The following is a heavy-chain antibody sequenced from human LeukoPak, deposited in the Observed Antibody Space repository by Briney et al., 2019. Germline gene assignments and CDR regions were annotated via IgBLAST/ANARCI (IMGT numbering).Heavy chain of an antibody. D-gene: IGHD3-10*01. CDR1: GGSVTTSSYY. Sequence: SETLSLTCTVSGGSVTTSSYYWGWIRQPPGKGLEWIGSMSHSGSAFYNPSLKSRVSISVDTSKNQFSLRVTSVTAADTALYYCARRSLREAYNRFDPWGQGTLVSVSS. CDR2: MSHSGSA. V-gene: IGHV4-39*01. CDR3: ARRSLREAYNRFDP. J-gene: IGHJ5*02.